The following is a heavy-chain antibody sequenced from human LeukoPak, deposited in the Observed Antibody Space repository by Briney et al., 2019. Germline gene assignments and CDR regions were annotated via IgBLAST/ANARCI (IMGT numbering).Heavy chain of an antibody. V-gene: IGHV4-59*01. Sequence: SETLSLTCTVSGXSISSYYWSWIRQPPGKGLEWIGYIYYSGSTNYNPSLKSRVTISVDTSKNQFSLKLSSVTAADTAVYYCARDRSDSSGYPKRAYYFDYWGQGTLVTVSS. J-gene: IGHJ4*02. CDR2: IYYSGST. CDR1: GXSISSYY. D-gene: IGHD3-22*01. CDR3: ARDRSDSSGYPKRAYYFDY.